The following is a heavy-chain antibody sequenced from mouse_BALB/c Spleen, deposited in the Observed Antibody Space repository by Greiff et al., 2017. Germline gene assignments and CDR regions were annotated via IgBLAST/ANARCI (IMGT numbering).Heavy chain of an antibody. J-gene: IGHJ2*01. CDR1: GYTFTDYA. CDR3: ARGEVRRGFDY. Sequence: QVQLQQSGAELVRPGVSVKISCKGSGYTFTDYAMHWVKQRPGQGLEWIGMIDPSNSETRLNQKFKDKATLNVDKSSNTAYMQLSSLTSEDSAVYYCARGEVRRGFDYWGQGTTLTVSS. D-gene: IGHD2-14*01. V-gene: IGHV1S127*01. CDR2: IDPSNSET.